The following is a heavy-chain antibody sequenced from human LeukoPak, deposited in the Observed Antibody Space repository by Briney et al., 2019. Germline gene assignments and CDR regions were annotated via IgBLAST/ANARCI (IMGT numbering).Heavy chain of an antibody. D-gene: IGHD6-6*01. Sequence: PSETLSLTCTVSGGSISSGGYYWSWIRQPPGKGLEWIGYIYHSGSTYYNPSLKSRVTISVDRSKNQFSLKLSSVTAADTAVYYCARGGIAARTFDYWGQGTLVTVSS. CDR3: ARGGIAARTFDY. V-gene: IGHV4-30-2*01. CDR1: GGSISSGGYY. CDR2: IYHSGST. J-gene: IGHJ4*02.